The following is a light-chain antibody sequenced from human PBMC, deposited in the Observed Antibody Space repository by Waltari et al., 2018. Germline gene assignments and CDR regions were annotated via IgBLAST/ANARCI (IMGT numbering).Light chain of an antibody. Sequence: DIQMTQSPFSVSASVGDTVTPTCRASQRISGWLAWYQQQPGKAPKLLIYGVSRMKSGVPSRFSGSGSGTDFNLTINSLQPDDFATYYCQQYNSYSAMYTFGQGTKLEIK. CDR1: QRISGW. CDR3: QQYNSYSAMYT. V-gene: IGKV1D-16*01. CDR2: GVS. J-gene: IGKJ2*01.